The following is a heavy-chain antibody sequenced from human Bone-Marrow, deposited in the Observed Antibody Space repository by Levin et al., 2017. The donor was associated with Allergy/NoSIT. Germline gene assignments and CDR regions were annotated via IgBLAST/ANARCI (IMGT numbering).Heavy chain of an antibody. Sequence: NSSETLSLTCTVSGFSITTFYWSWIRQPPGEGLECIGYIDYSGTTNYNPSLKSRLTISIDTSKNQFSLKLNSVTAADTAVYYCARLSAAAFDPWGQGTLVTVSS. CDR1: GFSITTFY. D-gene: IGHD6-13*01. V-gene: IGHV4-59*08. CDR2: IDYSGTT. J-gene: IGHJ5*02. CDR3: ARLSAAAFDP.